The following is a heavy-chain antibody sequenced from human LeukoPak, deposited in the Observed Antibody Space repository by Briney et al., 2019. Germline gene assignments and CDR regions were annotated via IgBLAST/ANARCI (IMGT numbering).Heavy chain of an antibody. CDR3: ARDRDYDDNSEGWFDP. Sequence: ASVKVSCKASGYTFTSYGISWVRQAPGQGLEWMGWISAYNGNTNYAQKLQGRVTMTTDTSTSTAYMELRSLRSDDTAVYYCARDRDYDDNSEGWFDPWGQGTLVTVSS. CDR1: GYTFTSYG. D-gene: IGHD3-22*01. V-gene: IGHV1-18*01. J-gene: IGHJ5*02. CDR2: ISAYNGNT.